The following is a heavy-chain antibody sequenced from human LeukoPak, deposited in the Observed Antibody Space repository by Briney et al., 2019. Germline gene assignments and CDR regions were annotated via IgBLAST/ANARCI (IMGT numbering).Heavy chain of an antibody. J-gene: IGHJ4*02. CDR3: ARAGYCSSTSCYAGYFDY. V-gene: IGHV4-59*01. CDR2: IYYSGST. D-gene: IGHD2-2*01. CDR1: GGSISSYY. Sequence: KPSETPSLTCTVSGGSISSYYWSWIRQPPGEGLEWIGYIYYSGSTNYNPSLKSRVTISVDTSKNQFSLKLSSVTAADTAVYYCARAGYCSSTSCYAGYFDYWGQGTLVTVSS.